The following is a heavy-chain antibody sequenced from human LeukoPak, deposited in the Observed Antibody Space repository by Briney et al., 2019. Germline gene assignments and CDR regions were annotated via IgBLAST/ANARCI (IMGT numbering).Heavy chain of an antibody. CDR3: ARAYYDSSGYSAFFDY. CDR1: GYTFTSYG. Sequence: ASVKVSCKSSGYTFTSYGISWVRQAPGQGLEWMGWISAYNGNTNYAQKLQGRVTMTTDTSTSTAYMELRSLRSDDTAVYYCARAYYDSSGYSAFFDYWGQGTLVTVSS. D-gene: IGHD3-22*01. J-gene: IGHJ4*02. CDR2: ISAYNGNT. V-gene: IGHV1-18*01.